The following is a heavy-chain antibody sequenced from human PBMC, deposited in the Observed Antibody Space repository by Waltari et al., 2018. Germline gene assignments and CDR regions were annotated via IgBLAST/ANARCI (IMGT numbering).Heavy chain of an antibody. J-gene: IGHJ4*02. CDR3: ARLEYSSSSHY. D-gene: IGHD6-6*01. CDR2: IYHSGST. V-gene: IGHV4-38-2*01. CDR1: GYSINSGYY. Sequence: QVQLQESGPGLVKPSETLSLTCAVSGYSINSGYYWGWLRQPPGKGLEWIGSIYHSGSTYYNPSLKSRVTISVDTSKNQFSLKLSSVTAADTAVYYCARLEYSSSSHYWGQGTLVTVSS.